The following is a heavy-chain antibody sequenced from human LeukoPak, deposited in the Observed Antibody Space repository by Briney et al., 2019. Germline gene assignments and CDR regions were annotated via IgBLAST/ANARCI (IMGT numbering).Heavy chain of an antibody. Sequence: GGSLRLSCAASGFSFSSYWMSWVRQAPGKGLEWVANIKQDGSEKHYVDSVKGRFTISRDNAKNSLYLQMNSLRAEDTAVYYCARHNPYSSGWYCFDDWGQGTLVTVSS. D-gene: IGHD6-13*01. CDR3: ARHNPYSSGWYCFDD. V-gene: IGHV3-7*02. CDR2: IKQDGSEK. CDR1: GFSFSSYW. J-gene: IGHJ4*02.